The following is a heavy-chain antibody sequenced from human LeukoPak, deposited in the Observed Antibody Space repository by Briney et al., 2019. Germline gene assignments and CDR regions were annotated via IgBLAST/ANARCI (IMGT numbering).Heavy chain of an antibody. CDR1: GFTFNNAA. CDR2: ISGSGGTT. D-gene: IGHD3-22*01. J-gene: IGHJ4*02. V-gene: IGHV3-23*01. CDR3: AKKRSGYYSFDY. Sequence: GRSLRLSCAASGFTFNNAAMNWVRQAPGKRLEWVLVISGSGGTTYYADSVKGRFTIFRDNSKNTLSLQMNSLRAEDTAVYYCAKKRSGYYSFDYWGQGTLVTVSS.